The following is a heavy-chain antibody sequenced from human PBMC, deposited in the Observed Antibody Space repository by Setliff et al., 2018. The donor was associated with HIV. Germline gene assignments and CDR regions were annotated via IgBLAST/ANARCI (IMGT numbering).Heavy chain of an antibody. Sequence: SETLSLTCTVSGDSIRSNYWTWVRQPPGKGLEWIGNIHYSGRISYNPSLKSRVTMSLDATKNQFSLRLSSVTAADTAVYYCAKYSGGESDYWGQGTLVTVS. CDR1: GDSIRSNY. V-gene: IGHV4-59*01. J-gene: IGHJ4*02. D-gene: IGHD2-21*01. CDR3: AKYSGGESDY. CDR2: IHYSGRI.